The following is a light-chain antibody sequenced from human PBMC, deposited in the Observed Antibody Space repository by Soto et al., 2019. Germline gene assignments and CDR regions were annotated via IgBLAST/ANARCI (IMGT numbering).Light chain of an antibody. CDR2: GDT. Sequence: QSVLTQPPSVSGAPGQRVTISCTGSSSNIGADYAVHWYQHLPGAAPKLLITGDTSRPSGVPDRFSGSKSGNTASLTISGLQAEDEADYYCCSYAGSFTWVFGGGTKLTVL. CDR1: SSNIGADYA. J-gene: IGLJ3*02. V-gene: IGLV1-40*01. CDR3: CSYAGSFTWV.